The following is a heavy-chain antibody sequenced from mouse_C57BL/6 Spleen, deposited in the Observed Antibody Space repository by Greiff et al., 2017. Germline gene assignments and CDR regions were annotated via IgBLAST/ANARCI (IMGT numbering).Heavy chain of an antibody. V-gene: IGHV1-19*01. J-gene: IGHJ4*01. CDR3: ARRLGGYYAMDY. Sequence: EVQLQQSGPVLVKPGASVKMSCKASGYTFTDYYMNWVKQSHGKSLEWIGVINPYNGGTSYNQKFKGKATLTVDKSSSTAYMELNSLTSEDSAVYYCARRLGGYYAMDYWGQGTSVTVSS. CDR1: GYTFTDYY. D-gene: IGHD4-1*01. CDR2: INPYNGGT.